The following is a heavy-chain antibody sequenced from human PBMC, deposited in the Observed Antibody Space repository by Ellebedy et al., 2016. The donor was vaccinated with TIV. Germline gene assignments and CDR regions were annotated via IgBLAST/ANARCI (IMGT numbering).Heavy chain of an antibody. CDR3: ATDRRHSSGWYGGGEFDY. J-gene: IGHJ4*02. CDR1: GYTLTELS. Sequence: AASVKVSCKVSGYTLTELSMNWVRQAPGKGLEWMGGFDPEDGETIYAQKFQGRVTMTEDTSTDTAYMELSSLRSEDTAVYYCATDRRHSSGWYGGGEFDYWGQGTLVTVSS. D-gene: IGHD6-19*01. V-gene: IGHV1-24*01. CDR2: FDPEDGET.